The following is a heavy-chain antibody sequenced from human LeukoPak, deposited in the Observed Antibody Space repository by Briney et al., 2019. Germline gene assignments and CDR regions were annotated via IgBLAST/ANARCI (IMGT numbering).Heavy chain of an antibody. V-gene: IGHV4-39*01. CDR1: GGSISSSSYY. CDR3: ARQGGGGRAFDI. D-gene: IGHD1-26*01. Sequence: PSETLSLTCTVSGGSISSSSYYWGWIRQPPGKGLEWIGTMYYSRSTYYNPSLKSRVTISIDTSKNQFSLELSSVTATDTAIYYCARQGGGGRAFDIWGQGTMVTVSS. J-gene: IGHJ3*02. CDR2: MYYSRST.